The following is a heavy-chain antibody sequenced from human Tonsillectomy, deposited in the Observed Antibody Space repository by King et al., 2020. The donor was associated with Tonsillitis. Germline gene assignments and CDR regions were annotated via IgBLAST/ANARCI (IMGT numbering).Heavy chain of an antibody. Sequence: VQLVESGGGVVQPGRSLRLSCAASGFTFSSYGMHWVRQAPGKGLEWVAVIWYDGSNKYYADSVKGRFTISRDNSKNTLYLQMNSLRAEDTAVYYCARDRGFYDYGAFDLWGQGTMVTVSS. D-gene: IGHD3-16*01. V-gene: IGHV3-33*08. CDR1: GFTFSSYG. CDR3: ARDRGFYDYGAFDL. J-gene: IGHJ3*01. CDR2: IWYDGSNK.